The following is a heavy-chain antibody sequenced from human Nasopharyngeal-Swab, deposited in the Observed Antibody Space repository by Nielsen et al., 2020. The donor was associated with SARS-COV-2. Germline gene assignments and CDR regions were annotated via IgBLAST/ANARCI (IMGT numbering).Heavy chain of an antibody. Sequence: SETLSLTCTVSRGSIKNYYWNWIRQPAGKGLEWIGRIYTSGSTNYNPSLKSRVTMSVDTSKNQFSLKLSSVTAADTAVYYCAQSAPGVTTNFDYWGQVTLVTVSS. CDR1: RGSIKNYY. J-gene: IGHJ4*02. CDR3: AQSAPGVTTNFDY. D-gene: IGHD4-17*01. CDR2: IYTSGST. V-gene: IGHV4-4*07.